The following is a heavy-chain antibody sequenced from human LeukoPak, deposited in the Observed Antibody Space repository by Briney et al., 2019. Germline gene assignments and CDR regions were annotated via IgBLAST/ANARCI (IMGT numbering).Heavy chain of an antibody. Sequence: PGGSLRLSCAASGFTFTSYWMSWVRQAPGKGLEWVAVIWYDGSNKYYADSVKGRFTISRDNSKNTLYLQMNSLRAEDTAVYYCARALIVAHGYYYYGMDVWGQGTTVTVSS. CDR3: ARALIVAHGYYYYGMDV. CDR1: GFTFTSYW. CDR2: IWYDGSNK. D-gene: IGHD5-12*01. V-gene: IGHV3-33*08. J-gene: IGHJ6*02.